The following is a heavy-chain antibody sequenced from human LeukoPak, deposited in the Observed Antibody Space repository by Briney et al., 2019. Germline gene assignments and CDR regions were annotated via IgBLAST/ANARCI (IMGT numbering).Heavy chain of an antibody. J-gene: IGHJ4*02. CDR1: GYNYKTYG. CDR3: ARVDKQQLVRENY. CDR2: INPNNGGT. V-gene: IGHV1-2*02. Sequence: ASVKVSCKASGYNYKTYGISWVRQAPGQGLEWVGWINPNNGGTNYAQKFQGRVTITRDTSISTAYMEMSSLRSDDTAVYYCARVDKQQLVRENYWGQGTLVTVSS. D-gene: IGHD6-13*01.